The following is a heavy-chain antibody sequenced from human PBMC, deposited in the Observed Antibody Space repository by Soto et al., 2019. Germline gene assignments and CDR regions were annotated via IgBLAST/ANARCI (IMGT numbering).Heavy chain of an antibody. J-gene: IGHJ5*02. CDR1: GFTFSNYW. CDR2: ISGSGGST. D-gene: IGHD3-3*01. V-gene: IGHV3-23*01. CDR3: AKQDGYYVGSWFDP. Sequence: GGSLRLSCVASGFTFSNYWMGWVRQAPGKGLEWVSAISGSGGSTYYADSVKGRFTISRDNSKNTLYLQMNSLRAEDTAVYYCAKQDGYYVGSWFDPWGQGTLVTVSS.